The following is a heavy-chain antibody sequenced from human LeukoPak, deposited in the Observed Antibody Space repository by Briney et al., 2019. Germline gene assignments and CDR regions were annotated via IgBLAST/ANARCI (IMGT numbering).Heavy chain of an antibody. CDR2: IKQDGSEK. V-gene: IGHV3-7*01. D-gene: IGHD3-10*01. J-gene: IGHJ6*02. CDR3: ARLGESTRYYYYGMDV. Sequence: GGSLRLFCAASGFTFSSYWMSWVRQAPGKGLEWVANIKQDGSEKYYVDSVKGRFTISRDNAKNSLYLQMNSLRAEDTAVYYCARLGESTRYYYYGMDVWGQGTTVTVSS. CDR1: GFTFSSYW.